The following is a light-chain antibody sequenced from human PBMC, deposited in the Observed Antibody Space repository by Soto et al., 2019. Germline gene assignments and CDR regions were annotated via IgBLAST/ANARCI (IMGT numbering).Light chain of an antibody. V-gene: IGKV3-15*01. J-gene: IGKJ2*01. CDR1: HSVSSK. CDR3: QQYTSWPYT. Sequence: EIVMTQSPATLSVSPGERATLSCRASHSVSSKLAWYQHKPGQAPRLLIYATSTRATGIPARFSGGGSGTEFTLTITSLQSEDLAVYDCQQYTSWPYTFGQGTKVDIK. CDR2: ATS.